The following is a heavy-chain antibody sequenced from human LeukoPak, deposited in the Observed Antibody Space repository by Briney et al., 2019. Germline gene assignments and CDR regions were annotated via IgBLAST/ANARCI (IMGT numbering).Heavy chain of an antibody. D-gene: IGHD3-3*01. CDR3: ARYYDFWGASYGNYYMDV. CDR1: GFTFSSYW. CDR2: INSDGSST. J-gene: IGHJ6*03. V-gene: IGHV3-74*01. Sequence: GGSLRLSCAASGFTFSSYWMHWVRQAPGKGLVWVSRINSDGSSTSYADSVKGRFTISRDNAKNTLYLQMNSLRAEDTAVYYCARYYDFWGASYGNYYMDVWGKGTTVTVSS.